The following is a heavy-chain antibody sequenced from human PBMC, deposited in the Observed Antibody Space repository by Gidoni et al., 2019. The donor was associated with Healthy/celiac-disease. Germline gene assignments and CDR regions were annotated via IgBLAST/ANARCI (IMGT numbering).Heavy chain of an antibody. J-gene: IGHJ4*02. CDR1: GGSFSGYY. CDR2: INHSGST. V-gene: IGHV4-34*01. Sequence: QVQLQQWGAGLLKPSETLSLTCAVYGGSFSGYYWSWIRQPPGKGLEWIGEINHSGSTNYNPSLKSRVTISVDTSKNQFSLKLSSVTAADTAVYYCARGRRNYGSGSYYNSAFDYWGQGTLVTVSS. D-gene: IGHD3-10*01. CDR3: ARGRRNYGSGSYYNSAFDY.